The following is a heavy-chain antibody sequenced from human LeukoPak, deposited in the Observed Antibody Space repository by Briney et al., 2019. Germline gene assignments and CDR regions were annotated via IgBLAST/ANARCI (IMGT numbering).Heavy chain of an antibody. CDR2: INPNSGGT. CDR3: ARGHTRSSGYSVSGY. V-gene: IGHV1-2*02. J-gene: IGHJ4*02. CDR1: GYTFTGYY. Sequence: ASVKVSCKASGYTFTGYYMHWVRQAPGQGLEWMGWINPNSGGTNYAQKFQGRVTMTRNTSISTAYMELSSLRSEDTAVYYCARGHTRSSGYSVSGYWGQGTLVTVSS. D-gene: IGHD3-22*01.